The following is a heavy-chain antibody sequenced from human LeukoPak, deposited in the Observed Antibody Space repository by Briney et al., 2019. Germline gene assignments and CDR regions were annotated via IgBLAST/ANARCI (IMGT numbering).Heavy chain of an antibody. Sequence: PGGSLTLSCAASGFTFSSYGMHWVRQAPGKGLEWVAFIRYDGSNKYYADSVKGRFTISRDNSKNTLYLQMNSLRAEDTAVYYCAKDSTAGYYYYYMDVWGKGTTVTVSS. CDR2: IRYDGSNK. D-gene: IGHD4-17*01. CDR3: AKDSTAGYYYYYMDV. CDR1: GFTFSSYG. V-gene: IGHV3-30*02. J-gene: IGHJ6*03.